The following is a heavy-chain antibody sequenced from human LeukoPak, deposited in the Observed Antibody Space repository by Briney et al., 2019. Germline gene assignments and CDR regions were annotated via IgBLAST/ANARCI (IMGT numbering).Heavy chain of an antibody. CDR3: ARWASISREPGGFFDH. CDR1: GDSVTNDFF. J-gene: IGHJ4*02. D-gene: IGHD1-14*01. V-gene: IGHV4-38-2*02. CDR2: FCLGRDT. Sequence: SETLSLTCTVSGDSVTNDFFWGWVRQPPGKELEWIGSFCLGRDTYYRPSLKSRVTISVDTSKNQFSLDLNSVTAADTAVYYCARWASISREPGGFFDHWGQGTLVTVSS.